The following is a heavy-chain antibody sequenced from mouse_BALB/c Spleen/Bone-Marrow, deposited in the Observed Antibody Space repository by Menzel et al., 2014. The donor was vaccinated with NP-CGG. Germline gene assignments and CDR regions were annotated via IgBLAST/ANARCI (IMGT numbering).Heavy chain of an antibody. D-gene: IGHD6-2*01. CDR1: GYSFXGYY. V-gene: IGHV1-26*01. Sequence: DVQLQESGPDLAKPGASVKISCKASGYSFXGYYMHWVKQSHGKSLEWIGRVNPNKGGTSYNQKFKGKAIITVDKSSSTAYMELRSLTSEDSAVYYCARVEGLYYGMDYWGQGTSVTVSS. J-gene: IGHJ4*01. CDR2: VNPNKGGT. CDR3: ARVEGLYYGMDY.